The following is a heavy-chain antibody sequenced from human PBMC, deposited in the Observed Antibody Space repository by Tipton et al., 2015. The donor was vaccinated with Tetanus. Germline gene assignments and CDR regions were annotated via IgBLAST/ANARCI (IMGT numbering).Heavy chain of an antibody. CDR1: GFTFSAYY. J-gene: IGHJ5*02. CDR2: ISHTGTTT. CDR3: ARCNDYGSLTPIDL. V-gene: IGHV3-11*01. Sequence: SLRLSCAASGFTFSAYYMSWIHLAPGEGLEWISYISHTGTTTYYSASVMGRFTVSRDNTKNSLYLEINSLRAEDTAVYYCARCNDYGSLTPIDLWGPGTRVTVSS. D-gene: IGHD4-17*01.